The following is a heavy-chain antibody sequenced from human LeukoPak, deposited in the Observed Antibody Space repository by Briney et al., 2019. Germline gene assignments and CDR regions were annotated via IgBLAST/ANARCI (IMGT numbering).Heavy chain of an antibody. CDR1: GFMFSDFY. V-gene: IGHV3-11*05. J-gene: IGHJ4*02. CDR3: ASDQVSGVFDY. Sequence: GGSLRLSCAGSGFMFSDFYINWIRQSPGKGLEWLAYISPDGSYTTYGDSVKGRFVISRDNAKNSVSLQMNGLRVEDTAVYFCASDQVSGVFDYWGQGARVTVS. D-gene: IGHD5/OR15-5a*01. CDR2: ISPDGSYT.